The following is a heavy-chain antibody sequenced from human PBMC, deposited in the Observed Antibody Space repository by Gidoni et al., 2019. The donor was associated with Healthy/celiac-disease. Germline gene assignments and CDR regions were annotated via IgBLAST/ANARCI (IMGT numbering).Heavy chain of an antibody. CDR3: TTVRGRMLSRGWFDP. D-gene: IGHD2-8*01. Sequence: FTISRDDSKNTLYLQMNSLKTEDTAVYYCTTVRGRMLSRGWFDPWGQGTLVTVSS. V-gene: IGHV3-15*01. J-gene: IGHJ5*02.